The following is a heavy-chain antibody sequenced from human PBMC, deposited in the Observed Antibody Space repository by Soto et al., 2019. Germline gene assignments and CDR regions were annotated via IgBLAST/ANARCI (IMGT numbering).Heavy chain of an antibody. CDR3: AIHFPARSGNVDFSYGMDV. D-gene: IGHD6-19*01. CDR1: GDTINISD. Sequence: HSDTMSITSTVCGDTINISDCTWTWKHPGKGLEWIGYIYYSGSTNYNPSLKSRVTISVDTSKNPFSLKLSSVTAADTAVYYCAIHFPARSGNVDFSYGMDVWGQGTSVTVSS. CDR2: IYYSGST. J-gene: IGHJ6*02. V-gene: IGHV4-59*07.